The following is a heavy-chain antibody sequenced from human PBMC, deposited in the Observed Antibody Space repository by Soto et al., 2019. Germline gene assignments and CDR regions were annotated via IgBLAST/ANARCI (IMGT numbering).Heavy chain of an antibody. V-gene: IGHV1-18*04. CDR3: ARDTPRLDYGIYYYYGMDV. CDR2: ISAYNGNT. J-gene: IGHJ6*02. Sequence: ASVKVSCKASGYTFTSYGISWVRQAPGQGLEWMGWISAYNGNTNYAQKLQGRVTMTTDTSTSTAYMELRSLRSDDTAVYYCARDTPRLDYGIYYYYGMDVWGQGTTVTVAS. CDR1: GYTFTSYG. D-gene: IGHD4-17*01.